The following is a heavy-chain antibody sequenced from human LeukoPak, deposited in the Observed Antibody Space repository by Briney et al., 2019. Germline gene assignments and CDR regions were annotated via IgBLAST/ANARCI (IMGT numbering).Heavy chain of an antibody. Sequence: GGSLRLSCAASGFTFSSYSMNWVRQAPGKGLEWVSSISSSSSYIYYADSVKGRFTISRDNAKNSLYLQMNSLRAEGTAVYYCARVGPHKAYFDYWGQGALVTVSS. CDR3: ARVGPHKAYFDY. V-gene: IGHV3-21*01. J-gene: IGHJ4*02. CDR2: ISSSSSYI. CDR1: GFTFSSYS.